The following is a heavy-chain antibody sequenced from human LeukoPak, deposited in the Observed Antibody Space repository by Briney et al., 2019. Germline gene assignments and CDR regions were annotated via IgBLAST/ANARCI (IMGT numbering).Heavy chain of an antibody. J-gene: IGHJ4*02. CDR1: GFTFRNYW. CDR3: ASLKGQNY. CDR2: IKEDGNER. V-gene: IGHV3-7*01. Sequence: GGSLRLSCAASGFTFRNYWTTWVRQAPGKGLEWVANIKEDGNERKYLDSVKGRFTISRDNAKNSLYPQMSSLRVEDTAVYYCASLKGQNYWGQGTLVTVSS.